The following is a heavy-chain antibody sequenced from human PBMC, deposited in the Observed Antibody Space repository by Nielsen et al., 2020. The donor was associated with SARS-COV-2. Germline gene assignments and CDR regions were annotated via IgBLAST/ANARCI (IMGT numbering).Heavy chain of an antibody. CDR3: ARHGSSRLDRGFYFDY. Sequence: GESLKISCKGSGYSFTSYWIGWVRQMPGKGLEWMGIIYPGDSDTRYSPSFQGQVTISADKSISTAYLQWSSLKASDTAMYYCARHGSSRLDRGFYFDYWGQGTLVTVSS. D-gene: IGHD6-13*01. CDR1: GYSFTSYW. V-gene: IGHV5-51*01. CDR2: IYPGDSDT. J-gene: IGHJ4*02.